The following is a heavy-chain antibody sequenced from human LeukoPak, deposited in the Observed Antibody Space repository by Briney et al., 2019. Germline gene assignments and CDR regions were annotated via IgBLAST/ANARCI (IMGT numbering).Heavy chain of an antibody. Sequence: GGSLRLSCAASGFTFSSYAMSWVRQAPGKGLEWVSAISGSGGSTYYADSVKGRFTISRDNSKNTLYLQMNSLRAEDTAVYYCAKAGQGGEDYYYMDVWGKGTTVTVSS. CDR1: GFTFSSYA. D-gene: IGHD2-21*01. V-gene: IGHV3-23*01. CDR3: AKAGQGGEDYYYMDV. CDR2: ISGSGGST. J-gene: IGHJ6*03.